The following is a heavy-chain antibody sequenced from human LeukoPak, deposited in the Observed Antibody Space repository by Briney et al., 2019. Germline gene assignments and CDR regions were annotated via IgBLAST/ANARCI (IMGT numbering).Heavy chain of an antibody. V-gene: IGHV3-7*01. D-gene: IGHD3-22*01. CDR1: GFTFSSYS. J-gene: IGHJ5*02. CDR2: IKQDGSEK. CDR3: ARDLGQYYDTSDNWFDP. Sequence: GGSLRLSCAASGFTFSSYSMSWVRQAPGKGLEWVANIKQDGSEKNYADSVKGRFTISRDNAKNSPYLQMNSLRAEDTAVYYCARDLGQYYDTSDNWFDPWGQGTLVTVSS.